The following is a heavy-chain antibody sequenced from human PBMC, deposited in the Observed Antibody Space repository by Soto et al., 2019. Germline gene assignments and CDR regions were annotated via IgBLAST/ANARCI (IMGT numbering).Heavy chain of an antibody. Sequence: QVQLQESGPGLVKPSETLSLTCTVSGGSLSNYYWTWIRQAPGEGLEWVGCMFQSGAIQYHPSLERPVTTSEDTSKNPIYLKLRSVTAAATGVYYCARAAARSAFQFTFYGLDVWGQRTTVIVSS. J-gene: IGHJ6*02. CDR1: GGSLSNYY. CDR2: MFQSGAI. V-gene: IGHV4-59*01. CDR3: ARAAARSAFQFTFYGLDV.